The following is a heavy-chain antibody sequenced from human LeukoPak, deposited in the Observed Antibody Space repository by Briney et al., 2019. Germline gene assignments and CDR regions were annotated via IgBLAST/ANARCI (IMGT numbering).Heavy chain of an antibody. CDR3: ARHRLGSYYGSGSYLTPLNWFDP. CDR2: ISAYNGNT. J-gene: IGHJ5*02. CDR1: GYTFTSYG. V-gene: IGHV1-18*01. Sequence: ASGKVSCKASGYTFTSYGISWVRQAPGQGLEWMGWISAYNGNTNYAQKLQGRVTMTTDTSTSTAYMELRSLRSDDTAVYYCARHRLGSYYGSGSYLTPLNWFDPWGQGTLVTVSS. D-gene: IGHD3-10*01.